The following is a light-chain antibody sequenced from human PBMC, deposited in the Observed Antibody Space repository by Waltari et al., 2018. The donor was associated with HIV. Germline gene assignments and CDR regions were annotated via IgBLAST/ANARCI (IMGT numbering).Light chain of an antibody. CDR2: KDG. J-gene: IGLJ2*01. CDR1: KLGDKY. V-gene: IGLV3-1*01. Sequence: SYELTQPPSVSVSPGQTASIPCSGDKLGDKYACWYQQKSGQSPVLVLYKDGKRPSGIPDRLSGFNSGKTATLTISGTQAMDEADYYFQAWDSDTPKVLGGGTKLTVL. CDR3: QAWDSDTPKV.